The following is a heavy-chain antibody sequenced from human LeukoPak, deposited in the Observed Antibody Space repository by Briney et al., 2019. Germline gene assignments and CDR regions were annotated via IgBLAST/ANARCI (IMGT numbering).Heavy chain of an antibody. CDR2: VSSSGSTI. CDR1: GFTFSSYS. J-gene: IGHJ3*02. D-gene: IGHD5-18*01. Sequence: GGSLRLSCAASGFTFSSYSMNWVRQAPGKGLEWVSYVSSSGSTIYYADSVKGRFTISRDNAKNSLYLQMNSLRAEDTAVYYCAKDGGTAMVTGAFDIWGQGTMVTVSS. CDR3: AKDGGTAMVTGAFDI. V-gene: IGHV3-48*04.